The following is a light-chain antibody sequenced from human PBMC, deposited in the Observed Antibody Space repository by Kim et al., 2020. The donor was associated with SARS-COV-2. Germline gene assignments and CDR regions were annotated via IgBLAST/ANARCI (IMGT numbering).Light chain of an antibody. CDR2: WAS. V-gene: IGKV4-1*01. CDR3: QQCYSPPYT. Sequence: ATSNCKSSQSVLYSSNNKNYLAWYQQKPGQPPELLISWASTRESGVPDRVSGSGSETDFTLTISSLQDEDVAVYYCQQCYSPPYTLGQGTKLEI. CDR1: QSVLYSSNNKNY. J-gene: IGKJ2*01.